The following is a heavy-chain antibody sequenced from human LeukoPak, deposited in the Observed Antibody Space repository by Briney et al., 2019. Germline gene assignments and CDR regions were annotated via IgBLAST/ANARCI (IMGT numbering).Heavy chain of an antibody. J-gene: IGHJ4*02. CDR3: AKDATASPYFHWFDN. CDR2: ISSGDRT. V-gene: IGHV3-23*01. D-gene: IGHD3-9*01. Sequence: GGSLRLSCAASGFTFSSYAMNWVRQAPGKGLEWVAGISSGDRTFHAESVKGRLTTSRDKSKDTMYLQMNSLRAEDTAVYYCAKDATASPYFHWFDNWGQGTRVIVSS. CDR1: GFTFSSYA.